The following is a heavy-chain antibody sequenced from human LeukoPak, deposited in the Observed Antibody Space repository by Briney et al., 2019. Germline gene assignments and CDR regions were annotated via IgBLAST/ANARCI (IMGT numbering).Heavy chain of an antibody. V-gene: IGHV3-23*01. CDR2: IGGSGGAT. Sequence: GGSLRLSCAAFGFTFSSSAMSWVRQAPGKGLEWVSTIGGSGGATYYAASVKGRFTISRDNSKNTLYLQMNSLRAEDTAVYYCAKDPTWFGESPHYWGQGTLVTVSS. CDR1: GFTFSSSA. J-gene: IGHJ4*02. D-gene: IGHD3-10*01. CDR3: AKDPTWFGESPHY.